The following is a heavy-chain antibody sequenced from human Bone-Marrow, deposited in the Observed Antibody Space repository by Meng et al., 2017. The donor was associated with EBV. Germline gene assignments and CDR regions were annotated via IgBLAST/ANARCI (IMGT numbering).Heavy chain of an antibody. D-gene: IGHD7-27*01. CDR1: GFTFSSYS. V-gene: IGHV3-21*01. CDR3: ASESLGGMDV. CDR2: ISSSSSYI. J-gene: IGHJ6*02. Sequence: EVQLVESGGGLVKPGGSLRLSCAASGFTFSSYSMNWVRQAPGKGLEWVSSISSSSSYIYYADSVKGRFTISRDNAKNSLYLQMNSLRAEDTAVYYCASESLGGMDVWGQGTTVTVSS.